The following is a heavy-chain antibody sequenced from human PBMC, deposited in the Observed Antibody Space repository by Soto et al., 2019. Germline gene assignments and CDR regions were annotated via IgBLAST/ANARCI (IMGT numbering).Heavy chain of an antibody. V-gene: IGHV4-31*03. CDR1: GGSISSGGYY. J-gene: IGHJ5*02. Sequence: SETLSLTCSVSGGSISSGGYYWSWIRQHPVKGLEWIGYIYYSGSTYYNPSLKSRVVISIDTSENHFSLKLSSVTAADTAFYYCARGSQDGGGYVNWFDPWGQGTLVTVSS. CDR2: IYYSGST. CDR3: ARGSQDGGGYVNWFDP. D-gene: IGHD3-22*01.